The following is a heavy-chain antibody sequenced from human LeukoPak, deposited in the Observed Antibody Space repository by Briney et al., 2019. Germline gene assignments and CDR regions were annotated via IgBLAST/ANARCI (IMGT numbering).Heavy chain of an antibody. CDR2: INPNSGAT. Sequence: ASVKVSCKTSGYTFTSYAISWVRQAPGQGLEWVGWINPNSGATHYAQKFQGRVTMTRDTSISTAYMELSRLISDDTALYYCARDRGSRNILTDYFDYWGQGTLVTVSS. CDR3: ARDRGSRNILTDYFDY. V-gene: IGHV1-2*02. D-gene: IGHD3-9*01. CDR1: GYTFTSYA. J-gene: IGHJ4*02.